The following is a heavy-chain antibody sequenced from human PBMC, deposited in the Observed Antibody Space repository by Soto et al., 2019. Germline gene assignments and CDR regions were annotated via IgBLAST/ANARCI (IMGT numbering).Heavy chain of an antibody. CDR1: GGTLSSYA. D-gene: IGHD2-2*01. Sequence: SVKVSCKASGGTLSSYAISWVRQAPGQGLEWMGGIIPIFGTANYAQKFQGRVTITADESTSTAYMELSSLRSEDTAVYYCARAYCSSTSGYVWGYYYYGMDVWGQGTTVTVSS. J-gene: IGHJ6*02. CDR3: ARAYCSSTSGYVWGYYYYGMDV. V-gene: IGHV1-69*13. CDR2: IIPIFGTA.